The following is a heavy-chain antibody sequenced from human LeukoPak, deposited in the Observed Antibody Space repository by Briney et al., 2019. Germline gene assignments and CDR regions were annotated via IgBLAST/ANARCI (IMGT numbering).Heavy chain of an antibody. CDR3: ARQWYEDTAMVDY. V-gene: IGHV5-51*01. Sequence: GESLQISCQGSGYSFTNYWIAWVRQMPGEGLEWMGIIYPGDSDTRYSPSFQGQVTISADKSISTAYLQWRSLKASDTAMYYCARQWYEDTAMVDYWGQGTLVTVSS. CDR2: IYPGDSDT. CDR1: GYSFTNYW. D-gene: IGHD5-18*01. J-gene: IGHJ4*02.